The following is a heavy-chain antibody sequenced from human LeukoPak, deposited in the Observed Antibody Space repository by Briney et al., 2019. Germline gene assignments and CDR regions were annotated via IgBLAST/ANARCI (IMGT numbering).Heavy chain of an antibody. CDR2: IWNDGSDK. CDR1: GFTFSHYG. CDR3: AKDAERGFDFSNSLES. V-gene: IGHV3-33*06. Sequence: PGRSLRLSCATSGFTFSHYGMHWVRQAPGKGLEWVAVIWNDGSDKYYGDSVKGRFTISRDNSKNTVYLKMKSLRVEDTAVYYCAKDAERGFDFSNSLESWGQGTLVTVSS. J-gene: IGHJ4*02. D-gene: IGHD4-11*01.